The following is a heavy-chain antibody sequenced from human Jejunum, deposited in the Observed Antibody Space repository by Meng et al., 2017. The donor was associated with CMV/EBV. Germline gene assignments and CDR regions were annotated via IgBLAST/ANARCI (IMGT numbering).Heavy chain of an antibody. J-gene: IGHJ5*02. CDR1: AGSLSGSY. Sequence: HVQLAPSCPGLVLSSDTLSLPCFLSAGSLSGSYWSWIRQPAGKGLECIGRIYPSGSTHYNPSLKSRLTMSVDLSNNQISLKLRSVTAADTAVYYCARESGSYYWFDPWGQGTLVTVSS. CDR2: IYPSGST. V-gene: IGHV4-4*07. CDR3: ARESGSYYWFDP. D-gene: IGHD1-26*01.